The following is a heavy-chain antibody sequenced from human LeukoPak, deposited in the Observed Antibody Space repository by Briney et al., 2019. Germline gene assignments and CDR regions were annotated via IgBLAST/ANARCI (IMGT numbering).Heavy chain of an antibody. CDR1: GFTFGKYW. CDR2: IKLDGSEK. CDR3: ARDQYDTWSRRGNFDS. V-gene: IGHV3-7*03. Sequence: PGGSLRLSCVASGFTFGKYWMSWVRQAPGKGLEWVANIKLDGSEKNYVDSMKGRLTISRDNTKNSLYLQMNSLRAEDTAVFYCARDQYDTWSRRGNFDSWGQGTLVIVSS. J-gene: IGHJ4*02. D-gene: IGHD3-3*01.